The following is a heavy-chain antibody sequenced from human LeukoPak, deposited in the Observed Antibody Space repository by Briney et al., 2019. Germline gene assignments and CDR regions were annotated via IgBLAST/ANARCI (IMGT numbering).Heavy chain of an antibody. J-gene: IGHJ4*02. CDR3: ARDFDYDYVWGNYRDPPFDY. D-gene: IGHD3-16*02. CDR2: ISSSSSYI. CDR1: GFTFSSYS. V-gene: IGHV3-21*01. Sequence: PGGSLRLSCAASGFTFSSYSMNWVRQAPGKGLEWVSSISSSSSYIYYADSVKGRFTISRDNAKNSLYLQMNSLRAEDTAVYYCARDFDYDYVWGNYRDPPFDYWGQGTLVTVSS.